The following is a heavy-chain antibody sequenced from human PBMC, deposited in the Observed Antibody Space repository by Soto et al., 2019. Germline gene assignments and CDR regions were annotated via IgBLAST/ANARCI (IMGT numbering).Heavy chain of an antibody. CDR3: ARTYGSGDYFMPFEY. J-gene: IGHJ4*02. CDR2: ISVYNGNI. V-gene: IGHV1-18*01. CDR1: GYMFNTYG. Sequence: QVQLLQSGAEVKKPGASVKVSCKASGYMFNTYGITWVRQAPGQGLEWMGWISVYNGNIDYAQKFEGRVTMTIDTSTSTAYMELKSLTSEDPAVYYCARTYGSGDYFMPFEYWGQGTPVSVSS. D-gene: IGHD3-10*01.